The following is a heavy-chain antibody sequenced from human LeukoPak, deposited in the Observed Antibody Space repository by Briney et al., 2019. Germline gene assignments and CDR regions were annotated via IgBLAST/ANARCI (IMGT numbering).Heavy chain of an antibody. CDR3: ARDRNYNDY. V-gene: IGHV3-48*02. Sequence: PGGSLRLSCATSGFTFSSYWMTWVRQAPGKGLEWVSYISGSSTTIYYANSVKGRFTISRDNAKNSLYLQMNSLRDEDTAVYYCARDRNYNDYWGQGTLVTVSS. CDR2: ISGSSTTI. J-gene: IGHJ4*02. CDR1: GFTFSSYW.